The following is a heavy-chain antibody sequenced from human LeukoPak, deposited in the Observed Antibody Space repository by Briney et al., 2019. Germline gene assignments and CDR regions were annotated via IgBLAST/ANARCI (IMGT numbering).Heavy chain of an antibody. CDR1: GGTFSSYA. D-gene: IGHD3-10*01. Sequence: GASVKVSCKASGGTFSSYAISWVRQAPGQGLEWMGGIIPILGIANYAQKFQGRVTITADKSTSTAYMELSSLRSEDTAVYYCARAIVRSTGSVDIDYWGQGTLVTVSS. V-gene: IGHV1-69*10. CDR3: ARAIVRSTGSVDIDY. CDR2: IIPILGIA. J-gene: IGHJ4*02.